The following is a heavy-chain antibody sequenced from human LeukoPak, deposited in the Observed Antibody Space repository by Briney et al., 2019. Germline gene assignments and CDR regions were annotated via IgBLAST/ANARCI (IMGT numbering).Heavy chain of an antibody. CDR1: GFTFSSYA. CDR2: ISYDGSNK. J-gene: IGHJ2*01. Sequence: GGSLRLSCAASGFTFSSYAMHWVRQAPGKGLEWVAVISYDGSNKYYADSVKGRFTISRDNSKNTLYLQMNSLRAEDTAVYYCASPRAISTVTTLDWYFDLWGRGTLVTVSS. D-gene: IGHD4-17*01. CDR3: ASPRAISTVTTLDWYFDL. V-gene: IGHV3-30-3*01.